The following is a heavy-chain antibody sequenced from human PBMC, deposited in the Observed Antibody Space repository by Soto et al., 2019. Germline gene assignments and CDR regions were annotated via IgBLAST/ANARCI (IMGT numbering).Heavy chain of an antibody. V-gene: IGHV3-30*18. CDR3: AKEDILTGYCLDY. D-gene: IGHD3-9*01. Sequence: QVQLVESGGGVVQPGRSLRLSCAASGFTFSSYGMHWVRQAPGKGLEWVAGISYDGSNKYYADSVKGRFTISRDNSKNTLYLQMTSLRAEDTAVDYCAKEDILTGYCLDYWGQGTLVTVSS. CDR1: GFTFSSYG. CDR2: ISYDGSNK. J-gene: IGHJ4*02.